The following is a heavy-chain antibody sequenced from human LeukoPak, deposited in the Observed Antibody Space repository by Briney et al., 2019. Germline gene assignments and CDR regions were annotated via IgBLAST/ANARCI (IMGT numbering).Heavy chain of an antibody. Sequence: PGGSLRLSCAASGFTFSSYWMHWVRQAPGKGLEWVAVISYDGSNKYYADSVKGRFTTSRDNAKNTLSLQMNSLRAEDTAVYYCAKDKDFWSGYYRGLPYYYGMDVWGQGTTVTVSS. J-gene: IGHJ6*02. V-gene: IGHV3-30*18. CDR2: ISYDGSNK. CDR1: GFTFSSYW. D-gene: IGHD3-3*01. CDR3: AKDKDFWSGYYRGLPYYYGMDV.